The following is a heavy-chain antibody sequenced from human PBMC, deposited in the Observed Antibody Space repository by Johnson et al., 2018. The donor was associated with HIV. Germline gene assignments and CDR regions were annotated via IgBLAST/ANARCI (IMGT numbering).Heavy chain of an antibody. J-gene: IGHJ3*02. CDR3: AAGGVAATDAFDI. CDR2: ISSSGSTI. Sequence: VQLVESGGGVVQPGRSLRLSCAASGFTFSDYYMTWIRQAPGKGLEWVSYISSSGSTIYYADSVQGRSTISRDTAKDSLYLQMNSLRAEDTAVYYCAAGGVAATDAFDIWGQGTMVTVSS. CDR1: GFTFSDYY. V-gene: IGHV3-11*04. D-gene: IGHD2-15*01.